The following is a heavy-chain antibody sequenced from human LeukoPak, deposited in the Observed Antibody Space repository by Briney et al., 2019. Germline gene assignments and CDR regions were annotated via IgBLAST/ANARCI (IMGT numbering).Heavy chain of an antibody. V-gene: IGHV4-59*01. J-gene: IGHJ4*02. CDR2: IYYSGSI. D-gene: IGHD3-22*01. CDR1: GASISSYY. CDR3: ARENPSGYYNRPIDY. Sequence: SETPSLTCTVSGASISSYYWSWIRQPPGKGLEWIGDIYYSGSIKYNPSLKSRVTMSVDTSKNQFSLKLSSVTAADTAIYYCARENPSGYYNRPIDYWGQGTLVTVSS.